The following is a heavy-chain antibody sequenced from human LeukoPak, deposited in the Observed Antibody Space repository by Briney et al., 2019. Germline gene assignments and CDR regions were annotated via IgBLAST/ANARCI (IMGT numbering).Heavy chain of an antibody. CDR3: ARDIGGFPVVIFWWEY. D-gene: IGHD4-23*01. CDR2: IYYGGST. Sequence: PSGTLSLTCALSVGSISSSNWWSWVGQPPGKGLEWIGRIYYGGSTYYNPSLKSRVTISVDTSKNQFSLNLSSVTAADTAVYYCARDIGGFPVVIFWWEYWGKGTLVTVSS. CDR1: VGSISSSNW. V-gene: IGHV4-4*02. J-gene: IGHJ4*02.